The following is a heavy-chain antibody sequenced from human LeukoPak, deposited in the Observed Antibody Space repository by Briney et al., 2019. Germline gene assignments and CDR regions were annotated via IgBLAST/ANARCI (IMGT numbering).Heavy chain of an antibody. V-gene: IGHV4-4*07. D-gene: IGHD6-13*01. Sequence: SETLSLTCTVSGGSITNYYWSWIRQPAGKGLQWIGRIYTSGSTNYNPSLKSRVTMSVDTSKNQFSLKLISVTAADTAVYYCARNCEAYSSTSDASDIWGQGTMVTVSS. CDR1: GGSITNYY. J-gene: IGHJ3*02. CDR2: IYTSGST. CDR3: ARNCEAYSSTSDASDI.